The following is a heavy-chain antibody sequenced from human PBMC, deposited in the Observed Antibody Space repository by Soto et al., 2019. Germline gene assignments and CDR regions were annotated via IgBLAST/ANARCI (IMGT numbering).Heavy chain of an antibody. CDR1: GFTFSGSA. D-gene: IGHD3-22*01. V-gene: IGHV3-73*02. J-gene: IGHJ3*02. CDR3: TTDGFTGIVGI. CDR2: IRSKTSSETR. Sequence: EVQLVESGGGLVQPGGSLKLSCAASGFTFSGSAMHWVRQASGKGLEWVGRIRSKTSSETREYAAPVKGRFTISRDDSKNMLYLEMNSLKIEDTGVYYCTTDGFTGIVGIWGQGTMVTVSS.